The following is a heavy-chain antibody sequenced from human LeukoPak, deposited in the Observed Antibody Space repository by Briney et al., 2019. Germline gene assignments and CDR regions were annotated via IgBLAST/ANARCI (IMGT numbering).Heavy chain of an antibody. J-gene: IGHJ4*02. D-gene: IGHD3-22*01. Sequence: PGGSLRLSCAASGFTFSSYSMNWVRQAPGKGLEWVSSISSSSSYIYYADSVKGRFTISRDNAKNSLYLQMNSLRAEDTALYYCAKGGLLLDERFDYWDQGTLVTVSS. V-gene: IGHV3-21*04. CDR1: GFTFSSYS. CDR2: ISSSSSYI. CDR3: AKGGLLLDERFDY.